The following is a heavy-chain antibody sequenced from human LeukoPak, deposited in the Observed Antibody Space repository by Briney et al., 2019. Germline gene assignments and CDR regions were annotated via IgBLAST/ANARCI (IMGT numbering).Heavy chain of an antibody. V-gene: IGHV4-31*03. CDR2: IYYSGST. CDR3: ARGGKDGYNTLFDY. J-gene: IGHJ4*02. D-gene: IGHD5-24*01. CDR1: GGSISSGGYY. Sequence: PSQTLSLTCTVSGGSISSGGYYWSWIRQHPGKGLEWIGYIYYSGSTYYNPSLKSRVTISVGTSKNQFSLKLSSVTAADTAVYYCARGGKDGYNTLFDYWGQGTLVTVSS.